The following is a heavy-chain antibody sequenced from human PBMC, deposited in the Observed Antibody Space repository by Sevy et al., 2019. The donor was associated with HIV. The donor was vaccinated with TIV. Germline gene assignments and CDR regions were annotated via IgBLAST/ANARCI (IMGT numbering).Heavy chain of an antibody. CDR1: GYTFSTYR. D-gene: IGHD2-15*01. CDR2: ISPHNGDT. V-gene: IGHV1-18*01. J-gene: IGHJ4*02. CDR3: ARAYCSGGRCYSLAY. Sequence: ASVKVSCKVSGYTFSTYRITWVRQAPGQGLEWMGWISPHNGDTNYAQKLQDRVTMITDTSTSTAYMELRSLRSDDTAVYYCARAYCSGGRCYSLAYWGQGTLVTVSS.